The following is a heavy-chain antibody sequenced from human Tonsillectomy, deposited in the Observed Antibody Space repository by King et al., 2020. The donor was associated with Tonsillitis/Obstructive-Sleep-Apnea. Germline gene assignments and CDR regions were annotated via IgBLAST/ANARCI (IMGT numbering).Heavy chain of an antibody. Sequence: VQLVESGGGLVQPGRSLRLSCAASGFTFDDYAMYWVRQAPGKGLEWVSGVNYNGGSIAYADSVQGRFIISRDNAKNFLYLQMNSLRAEDTALYYCTKQMRHDFWSGDAMDVWGKGTTVTVSS. J-gene: IGHJ6*03. CDR2: VNYNGGSI. CDR3: TKQMRHDFWSGDAMDV. V-gene: IGHV3-9*01. D-gene: IGHD3-3*01. CDR1: GFTFDDYA.